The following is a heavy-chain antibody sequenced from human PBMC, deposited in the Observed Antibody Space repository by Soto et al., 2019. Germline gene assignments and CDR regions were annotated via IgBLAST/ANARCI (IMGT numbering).Heavy chain of an antibody. D-gene: IGHD6-19*01. CDR3: VAGTSFDY. V-gene: IGHV4-61*08. CDR2: IYYSGST. Sequence: SETLSLTCTVSGGSISSGGYYWSWIRQHPGKGLEWIGYIYYSGSTNYNPSLKSRVTISVDTSKNQFSLKLSSVTAADTAVYYCVAGTSFDYWGQGTLVTVSS. CDR1: GGSISSGGYY. J-gene: IGHJ4*02.